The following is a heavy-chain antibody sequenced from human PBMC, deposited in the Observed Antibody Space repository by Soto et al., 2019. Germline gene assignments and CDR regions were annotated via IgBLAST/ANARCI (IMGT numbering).Heavy chain of an antibody. Sequence: QVQLVQSGAEVKKPGASVKLSCRTSGYTFTHYYTHWVRQAPGQGLEWLGIINPASGSTNYAQEFQGRVTLTMDTSTTTVYMELSGLRAEDTAIFYCARDLAAGDHWGQGTLVTVSS. J-gene: IGHJ4*02. CDR1: GYTFTHYY. CDR3: ARDLAAGDH. CDR2: INPASGST. D-gene: IGHD6-13*01. V-gene: IGHV1-46*01.